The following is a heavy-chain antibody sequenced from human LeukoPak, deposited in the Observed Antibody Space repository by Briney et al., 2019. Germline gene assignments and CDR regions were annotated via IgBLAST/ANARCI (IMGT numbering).Heavy chain of an antibody. CDR3: ARDPNGNYVGAFDFQR. Sequence: GGSLRLSCAASGFTFSNYALTWVRQAPGRGLEWVSSISGAGPYYADSVKGRFSISRDNYKNTLYLRMSSLRAEDTAVYYCARDPNGNYVGAFDFQRWGQGTLVTVSS. D-gene: IGHD4-17*01. CDR2: ISGAGP. V-gene: IGHV3-23*01. J-gene: IGHJ1*01. CDR1: GFTFSNYA.